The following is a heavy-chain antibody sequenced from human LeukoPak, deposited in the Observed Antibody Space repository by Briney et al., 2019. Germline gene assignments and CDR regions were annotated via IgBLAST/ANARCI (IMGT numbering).Heavy chain of an antibody. D-gene: IGHD2-15*01. CDR2: ISFDGNSQ. J-gene: IGHJ4*01. CDR1: GFTFSRYA. Sequence: GRPLRLSCAASGFTFSRYAMHWVRLAPGKGLEWVALISFDGNSQYYADFVKGRVTISRDNSKNTLSLQMDSLRVEDTAVYYCARGSVGTPPPFDFWGHGTLVTVSS. V-gene: IGHV3-30-3*01. CDR3: ARGSVGTPPPFDF.